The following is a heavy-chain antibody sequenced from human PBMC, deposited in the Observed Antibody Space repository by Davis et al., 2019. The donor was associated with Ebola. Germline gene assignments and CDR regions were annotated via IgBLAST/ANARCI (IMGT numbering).Heavy chain of an antibody. V-gene: IGHV3-21*01. CDR3: ARDSSSSWSTPYYFDY. J-gene: IGHJ4*02. CDR1: GFTFSSYS. Sequence: GESLKISCAASGFTFSSYSMNWVRQAPGKGLEWVSSISSSSSYIYYADSVKGRVTIPRDNAKNSLYLQMNSLRAEDTAVYYCARDSSSSWSTPYYFDYWGQGTLVTVSS. CDR2: ISSSSSYI. D-gene: IGHD6-13*01.